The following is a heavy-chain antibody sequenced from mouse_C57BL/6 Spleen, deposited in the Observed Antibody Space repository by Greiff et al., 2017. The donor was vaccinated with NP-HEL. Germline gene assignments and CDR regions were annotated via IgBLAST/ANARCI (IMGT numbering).Heavy chain of an antibody. D-gene: IGHD2-4*01. J-gene: IGHJ3*01. CDR1: GFTFSDYG. CDR3: ARTIYYDYDGFAY. CDR2: ISSGSSTI. V-gene: IGHV5-17*01. Sequence: EVQLVESGGGLVKPGGSLQLSCAASGFTFSDYGMHWVRQAPEKGLEWVAYISSGSSTIYYAGTVKGRFTISRDNAKNTLFLQRTSRRSEDTAMYYCARTIYYDYDGFAYWGQGTLVTVSA.